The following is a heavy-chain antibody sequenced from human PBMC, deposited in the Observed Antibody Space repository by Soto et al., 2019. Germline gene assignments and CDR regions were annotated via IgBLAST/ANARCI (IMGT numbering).Heavy chain of an antibody. D-gene: IGHD6-19*01. Sequence: SVKVSCKASGGTFSSYAISWVRQAPGQGLEWMGGIIPIFGTANYAQKFQGRVTITADESTSTAYMELSSLRSEDTAVYYCARGAVARLTDYYYGMDVWGQGTTVTVSS. CDR2: IIPIFGTA. J-gene: IGHJ6*02. CDR3: ARGAVARLTDYYYGMDV. V-gene: IGHV1-69*13. CDR1: GGTFSSYA.